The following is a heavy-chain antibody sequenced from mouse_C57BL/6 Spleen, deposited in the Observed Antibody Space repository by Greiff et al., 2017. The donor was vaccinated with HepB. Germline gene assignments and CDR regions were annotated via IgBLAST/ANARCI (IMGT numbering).Heavy chain of an antibody. Sequence: QVQLQQSGAELVKPGASVKMSCKASGYTFTSYWITWVKQRPGQGLEWIGDIYPGSGSTNYNEKFKSKATLTVDTSSSTAYMQLSSLTSEDSAVYSCASEACGPRAQYFDVWGTGTTVTVSS. CDR3: ASEACGPRAQYFDV. CDR2: IYPGSGST. CDR1: GYTFTSYW. J-gene: IGHJ1*03. V-gene: IGHV1-55*01. D-gene: IGHD3-1*01.